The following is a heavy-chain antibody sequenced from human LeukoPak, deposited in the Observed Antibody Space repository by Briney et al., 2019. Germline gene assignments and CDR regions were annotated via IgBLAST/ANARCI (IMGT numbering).Heavy chain of an antibody. D-gene: IGHD1-26*01. Sequence: SETLSLTCTVSGGSISSYYWSWIRQPPGKGLEWIGYIYYSGSTNYNPSLKSRVTISVDTSKNQFSLKLSSVTAADTAVYYCARKWAMGAYFDYWGQGTLVTVSS. CDR1: GGSISSYY. V-gene: IGHV4-59*08. J-gene: IGHJ4*02. CDR2: IYYSGST. CDR3: ARKWAMGAYFDY.